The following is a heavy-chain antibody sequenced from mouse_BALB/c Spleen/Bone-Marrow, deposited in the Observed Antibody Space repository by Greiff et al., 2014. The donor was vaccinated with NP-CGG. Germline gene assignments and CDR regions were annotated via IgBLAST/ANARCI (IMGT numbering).Heavy chain of an antibody. D-gene: IGHD3-3*01. CDR2: IDPYYGGT. CDR1: GYSFTGYN. Sequence: PGASVKISCKASGYSFTGYNMNWVKQXXGKSLEWIGNIDPYYGGTSYNQKFKGKATLTVDKSSSTAYMQLKSLTSEDSAVYYCARGGPWFAYWGQGTLVTVSA. CDR3: ARGGPWFAY. J-gene: IGHJ3*01. V-gene: IGHV1S135*01.